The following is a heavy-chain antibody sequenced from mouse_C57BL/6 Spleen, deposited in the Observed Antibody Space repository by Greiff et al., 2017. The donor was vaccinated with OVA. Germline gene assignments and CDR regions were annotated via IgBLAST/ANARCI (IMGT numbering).Heavy chain of an antibody. Sequence: EVKLQESVAELVRPGASVKLSCTASGFNIKNTYMHWVKQRPEQGLEWIGRIDPANGNTKYAPKFQGKATITADTSSNTAYLQLSSLTSEDTAIYYCARKNYYDYDGDYYAMDYWGQGTSVTVSS. CDR2: IDPANGNT. D-gene: IGHD2-4*01. V-gene: IGHV14-3*01. J-gene: IGHJ4*01. CDR3: ARKNYYDYDGDYYAMDY. CDR1: GFNIKNTY.